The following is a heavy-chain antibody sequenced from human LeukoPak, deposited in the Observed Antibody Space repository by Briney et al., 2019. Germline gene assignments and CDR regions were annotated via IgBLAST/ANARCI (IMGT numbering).Heavy chain of an antibody. V-gene: IGHV4-34*01. CDR1: EFTFFTYS. D-gene: IGHD1-7*01. CDR2: MNQRGSM. Sequence: PGGSLRLSCAASEFTFFTYSMSWVRQAPGKGLEWIGEMNQRGSMNYNPSLKSRVTISVDRSKNQFSLKLSSVTAADTAVYYCARELELRYWGQGTLVTVSS. J-gene: IGHJ4*02. CDR3: ARELELRY.